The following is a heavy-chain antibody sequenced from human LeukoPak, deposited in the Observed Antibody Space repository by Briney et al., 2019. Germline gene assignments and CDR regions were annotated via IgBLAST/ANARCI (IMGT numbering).Heavy chain of an antibody. CDR2: IGADGHST. D-gene: IGHD1-26*01. V-gene: IGHV3-23*01. J-gene: IGHJ4*02. CDR3: ARRVGGTPDY. CDR1: GFLISNDV. Sequence: GGSLRLSCAAPGFLISNDVMTWVRQAPGKGLEWVSAIGADGHSTDYANSVKGRFTISRDNSKNTLYLQMNSLSAEDTALYYCARRVGGTPDYWGRGTLVTVSS.